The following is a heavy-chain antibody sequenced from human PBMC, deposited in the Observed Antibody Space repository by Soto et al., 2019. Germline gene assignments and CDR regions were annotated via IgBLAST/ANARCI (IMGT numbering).Heavy chain of an antibody. CDR3: ARDGGGFSGLLLEYYFDC. CDR2: IKQDGSEK. J-gene: IGHJ4*02. D-gene: IGHD3-16*01. Sequence: EVQLVESGGGLVQPGGSLRLSCEGSGFSFSSNWMSWVRQAPGKGLEWVASIKQDGSEKYYVDSVKGRFTISRDNAKNSLYLQMNSLRVEDTAMYYCARDGGGFSGLLLEYYFDCWGQGTLVTVSS. CDR1: GFSFSSNW. V-gene: IGHV3-7*01.